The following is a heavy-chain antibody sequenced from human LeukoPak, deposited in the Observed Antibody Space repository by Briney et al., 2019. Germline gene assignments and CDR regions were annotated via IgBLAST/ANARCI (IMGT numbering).Heavy chain of an antibody. D-gene: IGHD1-26*01. V-gene: IGHV1-2*06. Sequence: GASVKVSCKASGYTFTSYGISWVRQAPGQGLEWMGRINPNSGGTNYAQKFQGRVTMTRDTSISTAYMELSRLRSDDTAVYYCARSSGGSYYYYYYGMDVWGQGTTVTVSS. J-gene: IGHJ6*02. CDR3: ARSSGGSYYYYYYGMDV. CDR2: INPNSGGT. CDR1: GYTFTSYG.